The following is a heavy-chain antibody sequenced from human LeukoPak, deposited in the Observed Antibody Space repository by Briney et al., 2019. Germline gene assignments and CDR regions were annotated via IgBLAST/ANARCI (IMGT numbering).Heavy chain of an antibody. CDR3: AKDMRDGYNWAAFDI. D-gene: IGHD5-24*01. J-gene: IGHJ3*02. CDR2: ISWNSGSI. V-gene: IGHV3-9*01. CDR1: GFIFNNYA. Sequence: GRSLRLSCAGSGFIFNNYAMHWVRQPPGKGLEWVSGISWNSGSIDYADSVKGRFTISRDNAKNSLYLQMNSLRAEDTALYYCAKDMRDGYNWAAFDIWGQGTMVTVSS.